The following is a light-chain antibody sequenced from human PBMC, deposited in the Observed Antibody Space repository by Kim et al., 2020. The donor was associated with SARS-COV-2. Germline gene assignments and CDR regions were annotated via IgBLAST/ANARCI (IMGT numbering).Light chain of an antibody. CDR1: QDIRNY. CDR2: SAS. J-gene: IGKJ3*01. CDR3: QNYYNVSFT. Sequence: DIRMTQSPSSLSASVGDRVTITCRASQDIRNYVDWYQHKPGKEPKLLIYSASTLQSWDPARFSGSGSGTDFTLTISSLQPEDVAAYFCQNYYNVSFTFGTGTKVDIK. V-gene: IGKV1-27*01.